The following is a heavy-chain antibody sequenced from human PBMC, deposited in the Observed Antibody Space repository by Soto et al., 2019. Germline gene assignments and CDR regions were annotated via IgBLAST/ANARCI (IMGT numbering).Heavy chain of an antibody. V-gene: IGHV4-59*08. CDR2: IYYGGST. CDR3: AKGEYFDYVLSFDS. Sequence: PSETLSLTCTVSGGSISPYYWSWIRQPPGKGLEWVGYIYYGGSTSYNPSLKSRITISLETSKSQISLRLSSVTAADTAVYYCAKGEYFDYVLSFDSWGQGTLVTVSS. CDR1: GGSISPYY. J-gene: IGHJ4*02. D-gene: IGHD3-9*01.